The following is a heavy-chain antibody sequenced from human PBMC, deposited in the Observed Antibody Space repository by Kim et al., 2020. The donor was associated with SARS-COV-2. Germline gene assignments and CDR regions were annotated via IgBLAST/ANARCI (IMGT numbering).Heavy chain of an antibody. CDR3: TTVPTGAVQLSLLDY. Sequence: GGSLRLSCAASGFDFNSAWMTWVRQAPGKGLEWVARIKDKAAAEATAYAAPVKGRFTVSRDDSKSTLYLQMNSLKTEDTAVYYCTTVPTGAVQLSLLDYWGQGSLVIVSS. V-gene: IGHV3-15*01. D-gene: IGHD3-16*02. CDR1: GFDFNSAW. CDR2: IKDKAAAEAT. J-gene: IGHJ4*02.